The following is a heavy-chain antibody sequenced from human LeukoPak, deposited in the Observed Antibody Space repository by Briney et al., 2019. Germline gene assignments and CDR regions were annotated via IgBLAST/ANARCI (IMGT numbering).Heavy chain of an antibody. CDR2: VYNSGDT. CDR3: ARLKLGAYFDL. J-gene: IGHJ2*01. Sequence: SETLSLTCTVSGGSTSSDYWSWIRQSPGKGLEWVGYVYNSGDTGKNPSLKSRVTILLDTSKNQCSLKLTSVSAADTAVYYCARLKLGAYFDLRGRGTLVTVSS. D-gene: IGHD3-16*01. V-gene: IGHV4-59*08. CDR1: GGSTSSDY.